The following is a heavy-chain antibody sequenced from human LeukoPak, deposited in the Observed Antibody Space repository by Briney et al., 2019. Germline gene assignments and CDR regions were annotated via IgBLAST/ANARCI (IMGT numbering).Heavy chain of an antibody. CDR2: INHSGST. J-gene: IGHJ4*02. D-gene: IGHD4-23*01. Sequence: SETLSLTCAVYGGSFSGYYWSWIRQPPGKGLEWIGEINHSGSTNYNPSLKSRVTISVDTSKNQFSLKLSSVIAADTAVYYCARVSYGGNSLVGYFDYWGQGTLVTVSS. CDR1: GGSFSGYY. V-gene: IGHV4-34*01. CDR3: ARVSYGGNSLVGYFDY.